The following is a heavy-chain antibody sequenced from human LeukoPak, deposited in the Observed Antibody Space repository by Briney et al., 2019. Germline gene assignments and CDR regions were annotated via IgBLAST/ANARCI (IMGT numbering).Heavy chain of an antibody. Sequence: GGSLRLSCAASGFTFSSYGMHWVRQAPGKGLEWVAVISYDGSNKYYADSVKGRFTISRDNSKNTLHLQMNSLRAEDTAVYYCARGNYDILTGYYPIDYWGQGTLVTVSS. CDR3: ARGNYDILTGYYPIDY. V-gene: IGHV3-30*03. D-gene: IGHD3-9*01. J-gene: IGHJ4*02. CDR2: ISYDGSNK. CDR1: GFTFSSYG.